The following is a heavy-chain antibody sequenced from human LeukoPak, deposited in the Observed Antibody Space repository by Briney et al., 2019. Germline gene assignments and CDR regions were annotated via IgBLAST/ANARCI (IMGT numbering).Heavy chain of an antibody. CDR1: GFSFSSSW. CDR3: ARDQSGWYGKRY. D-gene: IGHD6-19*01. CDR2: INSDGSTT. Sequence: PGGSLRLSCAASGFSFSSSWMHWVRQAPGTGLVWVSRINSDGSTTNYADSVKGRFTISRDNAMSTLYLQMNSLRAEDTAVYYCARDQSGWYGKRYWGQGTLVTVSS. J-gene: IGHJ4*02. V-gene: IGHV3-74*01.